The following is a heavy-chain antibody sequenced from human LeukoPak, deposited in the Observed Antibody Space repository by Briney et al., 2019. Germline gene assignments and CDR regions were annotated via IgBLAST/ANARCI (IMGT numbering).Heavy chain of an antibody. V-gene: IGHV3-23*01. CDR1: GSPLGGYA. J-gene: IGHJ4*02. CDR3: ASFVDIVATTVDY. D-gene: IGHD5-12*01. CDR2: ISGSGGST. Sequence: GGSLRPSFSPSGSPLGGYAMGWVPQAPGRGVGWVSAISGSGGSTYYADSVKGRFTISRDNSKNTLYLQMNSLRAEDTAVYYCASFVDIVATTVDYWGQGTLVTVSS.